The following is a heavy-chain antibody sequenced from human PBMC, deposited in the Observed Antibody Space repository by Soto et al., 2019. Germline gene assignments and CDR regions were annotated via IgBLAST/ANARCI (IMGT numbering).Heavy chain of an antibody. CDR2: IIPIFGTA. Sequence: SVKVSCKASGGTFSSYAISWVRQAPGQGLEWMGGIIPIFGTANYAQKFQGRVTITADESTSTAYMELSSLRSEDTAVYYCATWVGAGTFFDYWGQGTLVTVSS. V-gene: IGHV1-69*13. J-gene: IGHJ4*02. CDR3: ATWVGAGTFFDY. D-gene: IGHD6-19*01. CDR1: GGTFSSYA.